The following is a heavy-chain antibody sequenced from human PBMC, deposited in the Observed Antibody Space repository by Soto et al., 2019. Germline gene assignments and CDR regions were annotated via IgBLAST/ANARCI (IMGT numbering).Heavy chain of an antibody. D-gene: IGHD4-17*01. CDR3: ARGIKYGAYSRWFDP. J-gene: IGHJ5*02. V-gene: IGHV1-8*01. Sequence: GASVKVSCKASGYTFTSYDINWVRQATGQGLEYLGWMNPNSGNTAYVQKFQGRVTMTWDTSITTAYMELSSLRSEDTAVYFCARGIKYGAYSRWFDPWGQGTPVTVS. CDR1: GYTFTSYD. CDR2: MNPNSGNT.